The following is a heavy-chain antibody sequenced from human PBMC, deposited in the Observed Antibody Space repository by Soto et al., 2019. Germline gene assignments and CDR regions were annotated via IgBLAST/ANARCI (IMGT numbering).Heavy chain of an antibody. Sequence: SETLSLTCTVSGGSISSESYYWGWIRQSPEKGLEWIASISYSGSTYYKPTLKSRLIISVDTSKSQFSLKLSSVTAADTAVYYCARRIVATETFDYWGQGTLVS. CDR1: GGSISSESYY. D-gene: IGHD5-12*01. CDR3: ARRIVATETFDY. V-gene: IGHV4-39*01. J-gene: IGHJ4*02. CDR2: ISYSGST.